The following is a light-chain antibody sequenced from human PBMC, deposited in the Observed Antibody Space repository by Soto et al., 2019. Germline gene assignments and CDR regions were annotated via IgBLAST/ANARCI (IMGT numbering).Light chain of an antibody. Sequence: DIQMTQSPSSLSASVGDRVTITCRASQSISSYLNWYQQKPGKAPKLLIYAASSLQSGVPSRFSGSGSGTDFTLTISSLQPEDFATYFCLQDYSYPQTFGQGTKVDIK. J-gene: IGKJ1*01. CDR3: LQDYSYPQT. V-gene: IGKV1-39*01. CDR1: QSISSY. CDR2: AAS.